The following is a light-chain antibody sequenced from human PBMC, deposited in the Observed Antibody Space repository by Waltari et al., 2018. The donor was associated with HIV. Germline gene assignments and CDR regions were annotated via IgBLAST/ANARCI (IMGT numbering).Light chain of an antibody. Sequence: DIQMTQSPSSLSASVGDRVIITCRASRPISTYLNWYQQTPGNAPKVLVSGASSLESGVPKRFSGSGSGTFFTLAIDGLHSDDFAIYFCQQSFLSPYTFGQGTKLEVK. V-gene: IGKV1-39*01. CDR1: RPISTY. J-gene: IGKJ2*01. CDR2: GAS. CDR3: QQSFLSPYT.